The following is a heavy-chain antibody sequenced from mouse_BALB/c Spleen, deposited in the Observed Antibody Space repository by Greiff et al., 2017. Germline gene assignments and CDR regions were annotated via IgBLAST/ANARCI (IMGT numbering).Heavy chain of an antibody. V-gene: IGHV1-69*02. D-gene: IGHD2-10*02. Sequence: VQLQQPGAELVKPGASVKLSCKASGYTFTSYWMHWVKQRPGQGLEWIGEIDPSDSYTNYNQKFKGKATLTVDKSSSTAYMQLSSLTSEDSAVYYCARSGYGNPFDYWGQGTTLTVSS. CDR3: ARSGYGNPFDY. CDR1: GYTFTSYW. CDR2: IDPSDSYT. J-gene: IGHJ2*01.